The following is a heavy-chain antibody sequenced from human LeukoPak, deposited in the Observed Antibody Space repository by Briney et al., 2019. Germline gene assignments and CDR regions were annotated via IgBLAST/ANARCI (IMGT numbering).Heavy chain of an antibody. V-gene: IGHV3-11*01. CDR1: GFTFSDYY. Sequence: KSGGSLRLSCAASGFTFSDYYMSWIRQAPGKGLDWVSYISSSGSTIYYADSVKGRFTISRDNAKNSLYLQMNSLRAEDTAVYYCARVGVAGPYYYGMDVWGQGTTVTVSS. D-gene: IGHD6-19*01. CDR3: ARVGVAGPYYYGMDV. CDR2: ISSSGSTI. J-gene: IGHJ6*02.